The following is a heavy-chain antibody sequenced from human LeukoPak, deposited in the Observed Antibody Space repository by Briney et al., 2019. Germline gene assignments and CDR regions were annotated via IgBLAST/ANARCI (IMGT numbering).Heavy chain of an antibody. Sequence: NPSETLSLTCTVSGGSISRYYWSWIRQPPGKGLEWIGYIYYSGSTNYNPSLKSRVTISVDTSKNQFSLKLSSVTAADTAVYYCARSSYSSSWSLMGYWGQGTLVTVSS. J-gene: IGHJ4*02. V-gene: IGHV4-59*08. CDR2: IYYSGST. D-gene: IGHD6-13*01. CDR1: GGSISRYY. CDR3: ARSSYSSSWSLMGY.